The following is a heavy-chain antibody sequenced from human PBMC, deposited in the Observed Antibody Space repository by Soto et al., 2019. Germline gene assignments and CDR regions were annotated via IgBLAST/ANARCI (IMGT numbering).Heavy chain of an antibody. CDR1: GGSVSSASYY. D-gene: IGHD3-22*01. J-gene: IGHJ4*02. Sequence: SETLSLTCTVSGGSVSSASYYWTWIRQPPGKGLEWIGYIYYTGNTNYNPSLKSRVTISVDTSKNQFSLKLTSVTAADTAVYYCAREKYYYDSSGKNRFDYWGQGTLVTVSS. V-gene: IGHV4-61*01. CDR2: IYYTGNT. CDR3: AREKYYYDSSGKNRFDY.